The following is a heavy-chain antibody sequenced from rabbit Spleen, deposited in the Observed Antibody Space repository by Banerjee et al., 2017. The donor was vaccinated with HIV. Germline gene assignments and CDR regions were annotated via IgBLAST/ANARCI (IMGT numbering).Heavy chain of an antibody. CDR1: GFSFSSSYY. Sequence: QEQLEESGGDLVKPEGSLTLTCTASGFSFSSSYYMYWVRQAPGKGLEWIGCIYSSSVITWYASWAKGRFTISKTSSTTVTLQMTSLTDADTATYFCARGGYGGHIWAMGLWGPGTLVPVS. J-gene: IGHJ4*01. CDR2: IYSSSVIT. D-gene: IGHD3-1*01. V-gene: IGHV1S45*01. CDR3: ARGGYGGHIWAMGL.